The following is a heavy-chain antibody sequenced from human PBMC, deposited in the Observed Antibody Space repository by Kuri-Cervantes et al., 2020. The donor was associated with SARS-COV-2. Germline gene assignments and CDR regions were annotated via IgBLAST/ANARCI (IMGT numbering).Heavy chain of an antibody. Sequence: ASVKVSCKASGYTFTELYMHWVRQAPGKGLEWMGGFDPEDGETIYAQKFQGRVTMTEDTSTDTAYMELSSLRSEDTAVYYCASVPPETGDEDHSGYWGQGTLVTVSS. CDR2: FDPEDGET. D-gene: IGHD7-27*01. CDR1: GYTFTELY. V-gene: IGHV1-24*01. J-gene: IGHJ4*02. CDR3: ASVPPETGDEDHSGY.